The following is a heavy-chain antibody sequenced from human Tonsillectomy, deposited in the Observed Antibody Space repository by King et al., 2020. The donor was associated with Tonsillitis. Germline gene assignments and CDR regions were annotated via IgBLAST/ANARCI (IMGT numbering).Heavy chain of an antibody. J-gene: IGHJ6*03. Sequence: VQLQESGPGLVKPSETLSLTCTVSGGSISSYYWSWIRQPPGKGLEWIGYIYYSGSTNYNPSLKSRVTISVDTSKNQFSLKLSSVTAADTAVYYCARMPLSGYMDVWGKGTTVTVSS. CDR2: IYYSGST. CDR3: ARMPLSGYMDV. CDR1: GGSISSYY. V-gene: IGHV4-59*01. D-gene: IGHD2-2*01.